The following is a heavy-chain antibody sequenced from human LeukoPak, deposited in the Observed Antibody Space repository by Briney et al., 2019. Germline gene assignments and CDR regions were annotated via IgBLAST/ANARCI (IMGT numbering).Heavy chain of an antibody. Sequence: PGGSLRLSCAASGFTFSSYSMNWVRQAPGKGLEWVAVISYDGSNKYYADSVKGRFTISRDNSKNTLYLQMNSLRAEDTAVYYCAKFLHYDILTGYHDYWGQGTLVTVSS. D-gene: IGHD3-9*01. V-gene: IGHV3-30*18. CDR1: GFTFSSYS. CDR3: AKFLHYDILTGYHDY. J-gene: IGHJ4*02. CDR2: ISYDGSNK.